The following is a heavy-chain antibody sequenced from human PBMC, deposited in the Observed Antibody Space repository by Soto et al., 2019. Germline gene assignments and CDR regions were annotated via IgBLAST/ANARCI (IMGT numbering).Heavy chain of an antibody. CDR1: GGSFGGYY. CDR3: ARRVVPAALGL. V-gene: IGHV4-34*01. D-gene: IGHD2-2*01. J-gene: IGHJ2*01. CDR2: MHQSGST. Sequence: QVQLQQWGAGLLKPSETLSLTCAVYGGSFGGYYWSWIRQPPGKGLEWIGEMHQSGSTKYNPSVKSHVTLSLDQSQTQVSLKLVSVTAADPAMYSCARRVVPAALGLWGRGTLVTVSS.